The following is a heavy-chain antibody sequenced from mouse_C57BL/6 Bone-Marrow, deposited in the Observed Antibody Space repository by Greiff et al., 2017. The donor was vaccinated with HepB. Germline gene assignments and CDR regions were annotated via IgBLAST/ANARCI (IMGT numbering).Heavy chain of an antibody. CDR1: GYTFTEYT. Sequence: VQVVESGAELVKPGASVKLSCKASGYTFTEYTIHWVKQRSGQGLEWIGWFYPGSGSIKYNEKFKDKATLTADKSSSTVYMEISRLTSEDSAVYFCARHEDDYSLRYFDVWGTGTTVTVSS. V-gene: IGHV1-62-2*01. J-gene: IGHJ1*03. D-gene: IGHD2-12*01. CDR3: ARHEDDYSLRYFDV. CDR2: FYPGSGSI.